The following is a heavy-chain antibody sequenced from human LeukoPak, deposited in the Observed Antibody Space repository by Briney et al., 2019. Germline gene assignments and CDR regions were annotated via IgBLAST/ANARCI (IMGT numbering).Heavy chain of an antibody. CDR1: GGSISSSSYY. J-gene: IGHJ6*03. D-gene: IGHD3-22*01. CDR2: IYYSGST. Sequence: KSSETLSLTCTVSGGSISSSSYYWGWIRQPPGKGLEWIGSIYYSGSTYYNPSLKSRFTISVDTHKNQSSHKLSSMTRADTTLYYCTRRSIAYYYMDVWGKGTTVTISS. V-gene: IGHV4-39*07. CDR3: TRRSIAYYYMDV.